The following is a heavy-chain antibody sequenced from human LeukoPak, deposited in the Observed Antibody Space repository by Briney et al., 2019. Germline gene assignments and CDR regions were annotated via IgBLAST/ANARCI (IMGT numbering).Heavy chain of an antibody. V-gene: IGHV4-34*01. J-gene: IGHJ6*03. CDR1: GDSISTYY. Sequence: PSETLSLTCTVSGDSISTYYWSWIRQPPGKGLEWIGEINHSGSTNYNPSLKSRVTISVDTSKNQFSLKLSSVTAADTAVYYCARRPQKEEPRYYYGTRGRPSNYYYYMDVWGKGTTVTISS. CDR3: ARRPQKEEPRYYYGTRGRPSNYYYYMDV. D-gene: IGHD3-10*01. CDR2: INHSGST.